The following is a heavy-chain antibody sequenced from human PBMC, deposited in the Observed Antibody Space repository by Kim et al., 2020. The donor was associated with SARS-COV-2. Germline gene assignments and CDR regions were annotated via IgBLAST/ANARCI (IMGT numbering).Heavy chain of an antibody. D-gene: IGHD6-13*01. V-gene: IGHV3-43*01. CDR3: AKDGTAGLFDY. CDR1: GFTFDDYT. CDR2: ISWDGGST. J-gene: IGHJ4*02. Sequence: GGSLRLSCAASGFTFDDYTMHWVRQAPGKGLEWVSLISWDGGSTYYVDSVKGRFTISRDNSKNSLYLQMNSLRTEDTALYYCAKDGTAGLFDYWGQGTLVTVSS.